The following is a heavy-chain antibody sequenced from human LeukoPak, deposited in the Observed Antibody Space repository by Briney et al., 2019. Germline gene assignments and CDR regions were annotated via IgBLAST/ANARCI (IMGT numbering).Heavy chain of an antibody. CDR2: IYYSGST. CDR1: GGSISSYY. V-gene: IGHV4-59*01. D-gene: IGHD3-22*01. Sequence: SETLSLTCTVSGGSISSYYWSWIRQPPGQGLEWIGSIYYSGSTNYNPSLKRRVTISVDTSKNQFSLKLSSVTAADTAVYYCTSYYYDSSGYYNFDYWGQGTLVTVSS. J-gene: IGHJ4*02. CDR3: TSYYYDSSGYYNFDY.